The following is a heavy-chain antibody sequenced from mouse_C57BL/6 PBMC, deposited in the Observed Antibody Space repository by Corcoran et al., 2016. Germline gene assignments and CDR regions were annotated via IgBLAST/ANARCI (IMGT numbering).Heavy chain of an antibody. D-gene: IGHD1-1*01. CDR1: YFAFMAGA. CDR2: FTMYSDAT. CDR3: ARGVVAPPFAY. Sequence: QRELQQSGAELVRPGSSVKLSCKDSYFAFMAGAMHWVKQRPGHGLEWIGSFTMYSDATEYSENFKGKATLTANTSSSTAYMELSSLTSEDSAVYYCARGVVAPPFAYWGQGTLVTVSA. J-gene: IGHJ3*01. V-gene: IGHV1-49*01.